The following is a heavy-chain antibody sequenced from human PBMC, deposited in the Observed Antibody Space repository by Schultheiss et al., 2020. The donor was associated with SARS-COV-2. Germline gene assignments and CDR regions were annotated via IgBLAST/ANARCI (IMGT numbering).Heavy chain of an antibody. CDR1: GYSFTSYW. J-gene: IGHJ3*02. V-gene: IGHV5-51*01. CDR3: ARRYCGGGTCFDAFDI. Sequence: GGSLRLSCKGSGYSFTSYWIGWVRQMPGKGLEWMGIIYPADSDTRYSPSFQGQVSISADKSITTAYLQWSSLKASDTAMYYCARRYCGGGTCFDAFDIWGQGTMVTVSS. CDR2: IYPADSDT. D-gene: IGHD2-15*01.